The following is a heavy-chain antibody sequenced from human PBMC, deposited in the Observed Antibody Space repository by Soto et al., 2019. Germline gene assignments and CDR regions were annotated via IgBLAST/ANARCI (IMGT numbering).Heavy chain of an antibody. Sequence: PGGSLRLSCAASGFTFSSYAMHWVRQAPGKGLKWVAVISYDGSNKYYADSVKGRFTISRDNSKNTLYLQMNSLRAEDTAVYYCAKDILGRITIFGVVIMGGMDVWGQGTTVTVSS. CDR1: GFTFSSYA. J-gene: IGHJ6*02. CDR3: AKDILGRITIFGVVIMGGMDV. D-gene: IGHD3-3*01. CDR2: ISYDGSNK. V-gene: IGHV3-30*01.